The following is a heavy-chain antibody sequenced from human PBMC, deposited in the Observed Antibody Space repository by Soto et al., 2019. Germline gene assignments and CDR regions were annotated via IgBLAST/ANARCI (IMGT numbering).Heavy chain of an antibody. Sequence: EVQLVESGGGLVQPGGSLRISCAASGFTFRDFALNWVRQAPGKGLEWISYISVTSGSILYADSVKGRFTISRDDGRNLLYLQMNTLRDEDTAVYFCVRDHIWAFDFWGRGTMVTVSS. CDR3: VRDHIWAFDF. V-gene: IGHV3-48*02. CDR1: GFTFRDFA. J-gene: IGHJ3*01. CDR2: ISVTSGSI. D-gene: IGHD2-21*01.